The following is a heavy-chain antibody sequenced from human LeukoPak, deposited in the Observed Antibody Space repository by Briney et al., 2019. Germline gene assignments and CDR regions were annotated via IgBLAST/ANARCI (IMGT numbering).Heavy chain of an antibody. V-gene: IGHV3-53*01. Sequence: PGGSLRLSCAASGFTVSRNYMSWVRQAPGKGLEWVLVTYADGTTYYADSVKGRFTISRDNSKNTLYLQMNSLRAEDTAVYYCARDLEGYFDYWGQGTLVTVSS. D-gene: IGHD1-1*01. J-gene: IGHJ4*02. CDR2: TYADGTT. CDR1: GFTVSRNY. CDR3: ARDLEGYFDY.